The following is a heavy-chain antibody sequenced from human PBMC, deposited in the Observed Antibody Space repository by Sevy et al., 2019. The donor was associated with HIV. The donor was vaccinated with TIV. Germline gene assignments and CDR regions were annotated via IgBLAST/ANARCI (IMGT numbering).Heavy chain of an antibody. D-gene: IGHD2-2*03. V-gene: IGHV4-4*02. J-gene: IGHJ4*02. CDR3: ARGVGGYCSSTSCHVDY. CDR1: GGSISSNNW. Sequence: SETLSLTCAVSGGSISSNNWWNWVRQTPGKGLEWIAEIYHSGSTNRNPSLKSRVTISVDKSKNQFSLKLSSVTAADTAVYYCARGVGGYCSSTSCHVDYWGQGTLVTVSS. CDR2: IYHSGST.